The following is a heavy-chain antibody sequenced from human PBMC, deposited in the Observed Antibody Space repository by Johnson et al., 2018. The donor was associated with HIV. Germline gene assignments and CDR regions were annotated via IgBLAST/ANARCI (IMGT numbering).Heavy chain of an antibody. J-gene: IGHJ3*02. CDR1: GFTFSSYG. CDR2: ISYDGSNK. Sequence: QVQLVESGGGVVQPGGSLRLSCAASGFTFSSYGMHWVRQAPGKGLEWVAVISYDGSNKYYADSVKGRFTISRDNARNTLYLQMNSLRAEDTAVYYCAKDFGYPRPRDAFDIWGQGTMVTVSS. V-gene: IGHV3-33*03. D-gene: IGHD5-12*01. CDR3: AKDFGYPRPRDAFDI.